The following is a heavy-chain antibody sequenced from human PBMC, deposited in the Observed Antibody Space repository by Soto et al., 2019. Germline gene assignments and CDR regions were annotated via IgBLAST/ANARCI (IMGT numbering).Heavy chain of an antibody. CDR3: TTDRAGWLYEGDAFDI. CDR1: GFTFSNYG. CDR2: ILYDGSNK. D-gene: IGHD3-9*01. V-gene: IGHV3-33*01. J-gene: IGHJ3*02. Sequence: GGSLRLSCAASGFTFSNYGMHWARQAPGKGLEWVAAILYDGSNKYYADSVKGRFTISRDDSKNTLYLQMNSLKTEDTAVYYCTTDRAGWLYEGDAFDIWGQGTMVTVS.